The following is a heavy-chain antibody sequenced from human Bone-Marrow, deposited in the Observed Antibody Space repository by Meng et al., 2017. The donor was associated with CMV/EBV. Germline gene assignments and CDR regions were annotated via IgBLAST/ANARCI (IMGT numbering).Heavy chain of an antibody. CDR1: FTNYA. Sequence: FTNYAMHWVRQAPGQRLEWMGWINSGNGNTKYSQKFQGRVTITRDTSASTAYMELSSLRSEDTAVYYCARDIKYYDFWSGYSYFDYWGQGTLVTVSS. CDR3: ARDIKYYDFWSGYSYFDY. D-gene: IGHD3-3*01. CDR2: INSGNGNT. J-gene: IGHJ4*02. V-gene: IGHV1-3*01.